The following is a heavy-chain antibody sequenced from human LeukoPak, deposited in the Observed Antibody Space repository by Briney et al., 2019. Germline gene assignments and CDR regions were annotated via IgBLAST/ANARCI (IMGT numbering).Heavy chain of an antibody. CDR2: ISSSSSYI. CDR3: ARDHVDTAMQHEDYYYYYGMDV. CDR1: GFTFSSYR. V-gene: IGHV3-21*01. Sequence: GGSLRLSCAASGFTFSSYRMTWVRQAPGKGLEWVSSISSSSSYIYYADSVKGRFTISRDNAKNSLYLQMNSLRAEDTAVYYCARDHVDTAMQHEDYYYYYGMDVWGQGTTVTVSS. J-gene: IGHJ6*02. D-gene: IGHD5-18*01.